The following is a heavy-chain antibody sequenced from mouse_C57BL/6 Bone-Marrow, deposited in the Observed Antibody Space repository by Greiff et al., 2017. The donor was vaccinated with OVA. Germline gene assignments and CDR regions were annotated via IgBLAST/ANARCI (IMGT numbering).Heavy chain of an antibody. J-gene: IGHJ3*01. V-gene: IGHV1-64*01. Sequence: QVQLQQPGAELLKPGASVKLSCKASGYTFTSYWMHWVKQRPGQGLEWIGMIHPNSGSTNYNEKFKSKATRTVDKSSSTAYMQLSSQTAEDAAVYDCARYGDYDGAWFAYWGQGTLVTVSA. CDR3: ARYGDYDGAWFAY. CDR2: IHPNSGST. D-gene: IGHD2-4*01. CDR1: GYTFTSYW.